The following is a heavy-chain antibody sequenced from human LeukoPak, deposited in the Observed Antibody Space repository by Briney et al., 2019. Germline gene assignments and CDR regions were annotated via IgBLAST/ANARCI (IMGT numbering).Heavy chain of an antibody. V-gene: IGHV3-30*02. CDR1: GSTFSSYG. CDR3: AKGLTLNFISYYFDY. D-gene: IGHD3-10*01. Sequence: GGSLRLSCAASGSTFSSYGMHWVRQAPGKGLEWVAFIRYDGSNKYYADSVKGRFTISRDNSKNTLYLQMNSLRAEDTAVYYCAKGLTLNFISYYFDYWGQGTLVTVSS. J-gene: IGHJ4*02. CDR2: IRYDGSNK.